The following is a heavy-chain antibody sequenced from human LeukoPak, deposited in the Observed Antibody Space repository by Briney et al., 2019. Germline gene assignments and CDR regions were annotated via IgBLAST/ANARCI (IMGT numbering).Heavy chain of an antibody. D-gene: IGHD2-8*01. Sequence: SETLSLTCGVSGGSISNTNWWSWVRQPPGQGLEWIGEISLAGLTHYNPSLESRVTVSLDKSKNQLSRNLRAVTAADTAVYYCSRENGAFSPFGYWGQGTLVTVLS. J-gene: IGHJ4*02. CDR3: SRENGAFSPFGY. CDR1: GGSISNTNW. V-gene: IGHV4-4*02. CDR2: ISLAGLT.